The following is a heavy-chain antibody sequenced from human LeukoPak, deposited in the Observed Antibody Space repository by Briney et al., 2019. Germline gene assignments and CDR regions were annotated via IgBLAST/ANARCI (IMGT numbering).Heavy chain of an antibody. V-gene: IGHV4-30-2*01. CDR3: VRLQSYNLIDY. Sequence: SQTLSLTCAVSGGSISSGGYSWSWIRQPPGKGLEWIGYIYHSGSTYYNPSLKSRVTISVDRSKNQFSLKLSSVTAADTAVYYCVRLQSYNLIDYWGQGTLVTVSS. CDR1: GGSISSGGYS. CDR2: IYHSGST. D-gene: IGHD5-24*01. J-gene: IGHJ4*02.